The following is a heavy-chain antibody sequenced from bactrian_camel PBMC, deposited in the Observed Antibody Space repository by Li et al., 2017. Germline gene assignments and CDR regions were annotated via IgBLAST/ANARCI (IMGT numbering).Heavy chain of an antibody. Sequence: DVQLVESGGGLVQPGGSLRLSCAASGFTFRSYAMIWVRQAPGNERELVSTISSDGSTYYTDSVKGRFTISRDSAKNTLYLQLNSLKTEDTAMYYCATRVTTDWGCGHKWWGQGTQVTVS. J-gene: IGHJ4*01. D-gene: IGHD5*01. CDR3: ATRVTTDWGCGHKW. CDR1: GFTFRSYA. CDR2: ISSDGST. V-gene: IGHV3S67*01.